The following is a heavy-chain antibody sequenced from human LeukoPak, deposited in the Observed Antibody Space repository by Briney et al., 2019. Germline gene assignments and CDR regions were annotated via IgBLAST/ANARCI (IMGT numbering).Heavy chain of an antibody. D-gene: IGHD3-22*01. J-gene: IGHJ6*02. CDR1: GYTLTSYG. Sequence: ASVEVSCKASGYTLTSYGISWVRQAPGQGLEWMGWISAYNGNTDYAQKLQGGVTMTTGTSTSTAYMELRSLRSDDTAVYYCARDYYDSSGYYYVLYGMDVWGQGTTVTVSS. CDR3: ARDYYDSSGYYYVLYGMDV. V-gene: IGHV1-18*01. CDR2: ISAYNGNT.